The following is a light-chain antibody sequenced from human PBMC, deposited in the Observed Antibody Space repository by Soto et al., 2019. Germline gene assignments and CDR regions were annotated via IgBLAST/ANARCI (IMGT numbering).Light chain of an antibody. Sequence: EIVLTQSPGPLSLSPGERATLSCRASQSVWSSYLAWYQQKPGQTPRLLIYGASSRATGIPDRFSGSGSGTEFTLTISRLEPEDFAVYYCLQYGSSPFTFGPGTKVDV. CDR3: LQYGSSPFT. J-gene: IGKJ3*01. V-gene: IGKV3-20*01. CDR1: QSVWSSY. CDR2: GAS.